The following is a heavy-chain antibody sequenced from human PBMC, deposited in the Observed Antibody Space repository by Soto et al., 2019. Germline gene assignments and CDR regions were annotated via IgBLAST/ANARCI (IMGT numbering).Heavy chain of an antibody. J-gene: IGHJ6*02. CDR1: GGPFSSYA. D-gene: IGHD2-8*01. V-gene: IGHV1-69*01. CDR3: AGTLDCTKWGCDPPSSYYGMDV. CDR2: IIPIFGTA. Sequence: SVQVSCTASGGPFSSYAISWVRQAPGQGLEWMGGIIPIFGTANYAQKFQGRVTITADESTSTAYMELSSLRSEDTAVYYCAGTLDCTKWGCDPPSSYYGMDVWGQGTTVTVSS.